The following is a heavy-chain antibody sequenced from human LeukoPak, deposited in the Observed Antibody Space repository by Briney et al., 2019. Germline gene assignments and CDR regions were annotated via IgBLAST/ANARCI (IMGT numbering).Heavy chain of an antibody. D-gene: IGHD2-15*01. V-gene: IGHV1-46*01. J-gene: IGHJ5*02. Sequence: ASVKISCKASGYTFTSHWMHWVQQAPGQGLEWMAIIDARSGITSYAQNFQDRVTLTRDTSTSTVYMEVSSLRSEDTAIYYCARDHSLEDRTWWFDPWGQGTLVIVSS. CDR3: ARDHSLEDRTWWFDP. CDR2: IDARSGIT. CDR1: GYTFTSHW.